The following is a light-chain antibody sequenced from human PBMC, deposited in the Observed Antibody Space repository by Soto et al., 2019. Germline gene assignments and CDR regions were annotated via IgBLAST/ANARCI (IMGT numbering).Light chain of an antibody. CDR3: QQYGSSPRT. V-gene: IGKV3-20*01. Sequence: EIVLTQSPGTLSLSPGERVTLSCRASQTVSSSYLAWYQQKPGQAPRLLIHGASSRATGIPDRFSGSGSGTDFPLTISRLEPEDFAVYYCQQYGSSPRTFGQGTKVEIK. J-gene: IGKJ1*01. CDR2: GAS. CDR1: QTVSSSY.